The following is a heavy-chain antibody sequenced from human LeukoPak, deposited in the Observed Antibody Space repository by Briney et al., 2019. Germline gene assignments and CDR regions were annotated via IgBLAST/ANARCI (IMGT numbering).Heavy chain of an antibody. Sequence: GGSLRLSCAASGFTFSSYAMSWVRQAPGKGLEWVSAISGSGGSTYYADSVKGRFTISRDNSKNTLYLQMNSLRAEDTAVYYCAKDSQDIVVVPSPGHMDVWGKGTTVTVSS. J-gene: IGHJ6*03. CDR1: GFTFSSYA. CDR3: AKDSQDIVVVPSPGHMDV. D-gene: IGHD2-2*01. CDR2: ISGSGGST. V-gene: IGHV3-23*01.